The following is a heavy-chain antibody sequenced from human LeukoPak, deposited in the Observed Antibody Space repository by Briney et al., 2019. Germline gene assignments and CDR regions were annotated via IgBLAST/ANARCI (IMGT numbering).Heavy chain of an antibody. Sequence: SETLSLTCTVSGGSFNAYYWSWIRQSAGKGLEWIGHISTSGSTTYNPSLKSRVTMSVDTSKNQFSLKLRSVTAADTAVYYCAREATIVGATIIWGQGTLVTVSS. V-gene: IGHV4-4*07. CDR1: GGSFNAYY. D-gene: IGHD1-26*01. CDR3: AREATIVGATII. CDR2: ISTSGST. J-gene: IGHJ4*02.